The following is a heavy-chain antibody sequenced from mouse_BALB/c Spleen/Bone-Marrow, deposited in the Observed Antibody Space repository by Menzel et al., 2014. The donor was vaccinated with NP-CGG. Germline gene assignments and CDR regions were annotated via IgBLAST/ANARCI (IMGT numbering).Heavy chain of an antibody. V-gene: IGHV2-9-2*01. CDR1: GFSLTSYD. D-gene: IGHD1-1*01. CDR2: IWTGGGT. J-gene: IGHJ2*01. Sequence: LVESGPGLVTPSQDLSITCTVSGFSLTSYDINWIRQPPGKGLDWLGVIWTGGGTNYNSDFMSRLSISKDNSKSQVFLKMNSLQTDDTAIYYCVRESNYGLDYWGQGTTLTVSS. CDR3: VRESNYGLDY.